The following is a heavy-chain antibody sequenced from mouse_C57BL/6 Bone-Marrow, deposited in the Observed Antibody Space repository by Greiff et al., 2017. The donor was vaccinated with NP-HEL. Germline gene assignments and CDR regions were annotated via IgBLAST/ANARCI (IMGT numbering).Heavy chain of an antibody. J-gene: IGHJ1*03. V-gene: IGHV5-12*01. CDR2: ISNGGGST. D-gene: IGHD1-1*01. Sequence: EVQLVESGGGLVQPGGSLKLSCAASGFTFSDYYMYWVRQTPEKRLEWVAYISNGGGSTYYPDTVKGRFTISRDNAKNTLYLQMSRLKSEDTAMYYCARHRHYYGTSYWYFDVWGTGTTVTVSS. CDR3: ARHRHYYGTSYWYFDV. CDR1: GFTFSDYY.